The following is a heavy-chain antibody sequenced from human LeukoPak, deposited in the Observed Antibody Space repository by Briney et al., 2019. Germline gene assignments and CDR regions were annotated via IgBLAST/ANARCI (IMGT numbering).Heavy chain of an antibody. CDR2: IYHSGST. CDR1: GGSISSGGYS. V-gene: IGHV4-30-2*01. D-gene: IGHD6-19*01. J-gene: IGHJ6*02. Sequence: PSQTLSLTCAVSGGSISSGGYSWSWIRQPPGKGLEWIGYIYHSGSTNYNPSLKSRVTISVDTSKNQFSLKLSSVTAADTAVYYCARGGSGWYDVWGQGTTVTVSS. CDR3: ARGGSGWYDV.